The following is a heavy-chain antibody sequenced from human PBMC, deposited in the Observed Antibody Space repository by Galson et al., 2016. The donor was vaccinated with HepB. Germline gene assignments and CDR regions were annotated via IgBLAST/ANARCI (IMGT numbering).Heavy chain of an antibody. Sequence: SETLSLTCTVSGGSISRSAYYWGWIRQPPGKGLEWIGSIHYSGSTSYYASLKSRVTISVDTSKNQFSLNLRSVTAADTAVYYWARHSGVSSVTYQGIDYWGQGTLVTVSS. CDR2: IHYSGST. CDR1: GGSISRSAYY. D-gene: IGHD1-26*01. J-gene: IGHJ4*02. CDR3: ARHSGVSSVTYQGIDY. V-gene: IGHV4-39*01.